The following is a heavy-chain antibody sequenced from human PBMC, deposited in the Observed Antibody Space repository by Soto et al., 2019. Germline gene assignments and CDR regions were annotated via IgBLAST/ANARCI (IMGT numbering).Heavy chain of an antibody. CDR3: ARTYGRSFDY. D-gene: IGHD3-10*01. V-gene: IGHV4-59*01. J-gene: IGHJ4*02. CDR2: IYYSGST. Sequence: QVQLQASGPGLVKPSETLSLTCTVSGGSISSYYWSWIRQPPGKGLEWIGYIYYSGSTNYNPSLKSRVTISVDTSKNQFSLKLSSVTAADTALYYCARTYGRSFDYWGQGTLVTVSS. CDR1: GGSISSYY.